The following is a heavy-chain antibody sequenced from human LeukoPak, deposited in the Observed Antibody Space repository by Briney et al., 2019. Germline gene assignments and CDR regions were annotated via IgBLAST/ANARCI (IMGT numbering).Heavy chain of an antibody. Sequence: GSVKVSCKVSGYTLTKLSMHWVRQVPGKGLEWMGWISTYNGNTNYAQKLQGRVTMTTDTSTSTAYMELRSLRSDDTAVYYCARDVRYCGGGSCSYYFDYWGQGTLVTVSS. CDR2: ISTYNGNT. J-gene: IGHJ4*02. CDR3: ARDVRYCGGGSCSYYFDY. V-gene: IGHV1-18*01. D-gene: IGHD2-15*01. CDR1: GYTLTKLS.